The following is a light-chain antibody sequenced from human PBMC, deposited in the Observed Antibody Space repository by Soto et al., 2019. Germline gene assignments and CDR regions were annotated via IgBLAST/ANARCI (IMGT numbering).Light chain of an antibody. CDR3: QKYGNSPKT. V-gene: IGKV3-20*01. CDR2: GAS. CDR1: QSVSSSS. J-gene: IGKJ1*01. Sequence: EIELTQSPGTLSLSPGERATLSCRASQSVSSSSLAWYQQKPGQAPRLLIFGASNRATGIPDRFSGSGSETDFTLTISRLEPEDFAVYYCQKYGNSPKTFGQGTKVEIK.